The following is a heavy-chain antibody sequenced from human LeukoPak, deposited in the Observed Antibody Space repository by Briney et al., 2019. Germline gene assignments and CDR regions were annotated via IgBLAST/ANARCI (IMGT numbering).Heavy chain of an antibody. J-gene: IGHJ4*02. CDR1: GYNFNTYA. CDR2: INAGNGNT. D-gene: IGHD6-13*01. V-gene: IGHV1-3*01. Sequence: GASVKVSCKASGYNFNTYAVHWVRQAPRQRLEWMGWINAGNGNTKYSQKLQGRVTITRDTSVNTAFMELSSLRYEDTAVYYCARDQGSWSIFDFWGQGTLVTVSS. CDR3: ARDQGSWSIFDF.